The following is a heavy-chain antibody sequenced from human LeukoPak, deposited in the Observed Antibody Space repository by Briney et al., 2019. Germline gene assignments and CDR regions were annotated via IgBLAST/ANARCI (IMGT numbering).Heavy chain of an antibody. D-gene: IGHD2-2*01. Sequence: GASVKVSCKASGGTFSSYAISWVRQAPGQGLEWMGGIIPIFGTANYAQKFQGRVTITTDESTSTAYMELNSLRSEDTAVYYCARLGRCSSTSCPDYWGQGTLVTVSS. V-gene: IGHV1-69*05. CDR2: IIPIFGTA. CDR1: GGTFSSYA. J-gene: IGHJ4*02. CDR3: ARLGRCSSTSCPDY.